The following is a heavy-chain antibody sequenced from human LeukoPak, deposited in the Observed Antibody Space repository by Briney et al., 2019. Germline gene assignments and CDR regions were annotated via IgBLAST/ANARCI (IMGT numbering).Heavy chain of an antibody. Sequence: SETLSLTCTVSGGSISSYYWSWIRQPPGKGLEWIGYIYYSGSTNYNPSLKSRVTISVDTSKNQFSLKLSSVTAADTAVYYCATPGGVSPKMSFDIWGQGTMVTVSS. J-gene: IGHJ3*02. D-gene: IGHD3-10*01. CDR3: ATPGGVSPKMSFDI. V-gene: IGHV4-59*01. CDR2: IYYSGST. CDR1: GGSISSYY.